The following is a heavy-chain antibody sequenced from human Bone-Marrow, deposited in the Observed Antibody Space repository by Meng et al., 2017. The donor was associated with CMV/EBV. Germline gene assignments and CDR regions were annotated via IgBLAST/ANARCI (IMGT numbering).Heavy chain of an antibody. CDR1: GFTFSSYS. J-gene: IGHJ3*02. D-gene: IGHD3-3*01. CDR2: ISSSSSYI. CDR3: AREFLPTYYDFWSGYRAFDI. Sequence: GESLKISCAASGFTFSSYSTNWVRQAPGKGLEWVSSISSSSSYIYYADSVKGRFTISRDNAKNSLYLQMNSLRAEDTAVYYCAREFLPTYYDFWSGYRAFDIWGQGTMVTVSS. V-gene: IGHV3-21*01.